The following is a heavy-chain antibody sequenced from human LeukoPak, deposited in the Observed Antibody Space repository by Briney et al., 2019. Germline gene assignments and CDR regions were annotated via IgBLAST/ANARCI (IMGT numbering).Heavy chain of an antibody. CDR2: IKQDGSEK. CDR3: ARDPNASSSWFYYYYGMDV. Sequence: PGGSLRLSCAASGFTFSSYWMSWVRQAPGKGLEWVANIKQDGSEKYYVDSVKGRFTISRDNAKNSLYLQMNSLRAGDTAVYYCARDPNASSSWFYYYYGMDVWGQGTTVTVSS. CDR1: GFTFSSYW. D-gene: IGHD6-13*01. V-gene: IGHV3-7*04. J-gene: IGHJ6*02.